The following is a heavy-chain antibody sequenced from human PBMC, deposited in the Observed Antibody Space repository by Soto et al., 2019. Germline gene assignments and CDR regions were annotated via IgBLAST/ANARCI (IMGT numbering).Heavy chain of an antibody. CDR2: IWHSGST. V-gene: IGHV4-59*12. CDR1: GGSISSSY. CDR3: ARGKTYYYGSGSSIAPRYYYYYYGMDV. Sequence: SETLSLTCIVSGGSISSSYWSWIRQPPGKGLEWIGYIWHSGSTNSNPSLKSRVTISVDTSKNQFSLKPSSVTAADTAVYYCARGKTYYYGSGSSIAPRYYYYYYGMDVWGQGTTVTVSS. J-gene: IGHJ6*02. D-gene: IGHD3-10*01.